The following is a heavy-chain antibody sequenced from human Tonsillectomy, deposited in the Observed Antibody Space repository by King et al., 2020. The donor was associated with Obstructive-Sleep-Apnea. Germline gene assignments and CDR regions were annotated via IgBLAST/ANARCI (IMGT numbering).Heavy chain of an antibody. J-gene: IGHJ4*02. CDR3: ATQTYSYGSGTLYYFDY. CDR2: IDGTGHYT. CDR1: GFTFSSSN. V-gene: IGHV3-21*01. Sequence: VQLVESGGGLVKPGGSLRLSCAASGFTFSSSNMNWVRQAPGKGLEWVSYIDGTGHYTYNADSVKGRFTISRDNSKNSLSLQMNSLRDEDTATYYCATQTYSYGSGTLYYFDYWGQGSLVTVSS. D-gene: IGHD3-10*01.